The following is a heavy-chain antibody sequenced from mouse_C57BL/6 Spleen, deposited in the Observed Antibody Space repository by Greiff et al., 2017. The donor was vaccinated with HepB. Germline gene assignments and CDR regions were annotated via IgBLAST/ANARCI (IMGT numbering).Heavy chain of an antibody. CDR1: GYTFTDYE. V-gene: IGHV1-15*01. CDR2: IDPETGGT. D-gene: IGHD4-1*01. CDR3: TRLSLTGAFAY. Sequence: QVQLKESGAELVRPGASVTLSCKASGYTFTDYEMHWVKQTPVHGLEWIGAIDPETGGTAYNQKFKGKAILTADKSSSTAYMELRSLTSEDSAVYYCTRLSLTGAFAYWGQGTLVTVSA. J-gene: IGHJ3*01.